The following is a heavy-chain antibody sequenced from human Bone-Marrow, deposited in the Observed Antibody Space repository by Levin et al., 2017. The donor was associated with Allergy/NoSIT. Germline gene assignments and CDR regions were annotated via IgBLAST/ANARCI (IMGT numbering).Heavy chain of an antibody. CDR2: ISYSGRT. CDR1: GGSFSGSFMSYY. Sequence: SETLSLTCAVYGGSFSGSFMSYYWTWIRQSPGKGLEWIGDISYSGRTNYNPSLKTRVTISLDTSKNQFSLKLIPATAADTAMYYCARVDGVHITIFEVVRKWGHFDYWGQGTLVTVSS. D-gene: IGHD3-3*01. V-gene: IGHV4-34*01. CDR3: ARVDGVHITIFEVVRKWGHFDY. J-gene: IGHJ4*02.